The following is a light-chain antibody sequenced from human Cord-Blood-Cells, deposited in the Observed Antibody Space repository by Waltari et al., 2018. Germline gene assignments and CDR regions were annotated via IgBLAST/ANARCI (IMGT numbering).Light chain of an antibody. CDR1: RSTIGGGYD. CDR2: GNS. J-gene: IGLJ1*01. CDR3: QSYDSSLSGYV. Sequence: QSVLTQPPSVSGAPGQRVTISCTGSRSTIGGGYDAHWYQQLPGTAPKLLIYGNSNRPSGVPDRFSSYKSGTSASLAITGRQAEDEADYYCQSYDSSLSGYVFGTGTKVTVL. V-gene: IGLV1-40*01.